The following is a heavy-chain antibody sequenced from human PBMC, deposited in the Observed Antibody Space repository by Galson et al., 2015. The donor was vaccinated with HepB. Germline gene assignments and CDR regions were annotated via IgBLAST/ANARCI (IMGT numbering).Heavy chain of an antibody. CDR2: ISGSGDGI. Sequence: SLRLSCAASGFTFSNHAMSWVRQAPGTGLEWVSAISGSGDGIYYADSVKGRFIISRDNSKNTLYLQMNSLRAEDTAIYYCATPAGYCSTTTCYSFDFWGQGTQVAVSS. D-gene: IGHD2-2*01. V-gene: IGHV3-23*01. J-gene: IGHJ4*02. CDR1: GFTFSNHA. CDR3: ATPAGYCSTTTCYSFDF.